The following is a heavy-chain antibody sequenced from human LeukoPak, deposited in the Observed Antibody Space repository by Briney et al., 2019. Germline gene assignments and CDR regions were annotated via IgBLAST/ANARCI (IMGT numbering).Heavy chain of an antibody. CDR2: IYYSGST. D-gene: IGHD6-13*01. J-gene: IGHJ5*02. CDR3: ASEGGVAYSSSWYTYNWLDP. Sequence: PSETLSLTCTVSGGSISSSSYYWGWIRQPPGKGLEWIGSIYYSGSTYYNPSLKSRVTISVDTSKNQFSLKLSSVTAADTAVYYCASEGGVAYSSSWYTYNWLDPWGQGTLVTVSS. CDR1: GGSISSSSYY. V-gene: IGHV4-39*01.